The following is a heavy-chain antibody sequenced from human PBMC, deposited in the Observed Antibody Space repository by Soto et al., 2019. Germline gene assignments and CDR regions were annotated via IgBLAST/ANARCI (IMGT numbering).Heavy chain of an antibody. D-gene: IGHD6-25*01. CDR1: GGSISSYY. J-gene: IGHJ4*02. CDR2: MFHGLGP. Sequence: QVHLLQSGPTLVKPSETLSLTCTFSGGSISSYYWSWIRQPPGKGLEWIGYMFHGLGPNYNSSLRGRVSISVDTTKNQFSLELRSLTAADTAVYYCARDRHWYGSGGPFYSAGSFDIWGQGILVTVS. CDR3: ARDRHWYGSGGPFYSAGSFDI. V-gene: IGHV4-59*01.